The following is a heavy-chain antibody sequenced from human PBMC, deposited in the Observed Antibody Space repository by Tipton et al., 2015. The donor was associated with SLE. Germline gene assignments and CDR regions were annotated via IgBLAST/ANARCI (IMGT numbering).Heavy chain of an antibody. D-gene: IGHD4-17*01. CDR2: IYSGGST. CDR3: ATTTTMTNYIDY. CDR1: GFNFRNYG. J-gene: IGHJ4*02. Sequence: SLRLSCAASGFNFRNYGMHWVRQAPGKGLEWVSVIYSGGSTYYADSVKGRFTISRDNSKNTLYLQMNSLRAEDTAVYYCATTTTMTNYIDYWGQGTLVTVSS. V-gene: IGHV3-66*02.